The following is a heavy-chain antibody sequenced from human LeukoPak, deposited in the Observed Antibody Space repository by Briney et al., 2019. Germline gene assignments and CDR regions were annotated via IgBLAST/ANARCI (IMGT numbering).Heavy chain of an antibody. CDR3: ASYSWYSGWFDP. Sequence: SETLSLTCTVSGGSISSYYWSWIRQPAGKGLEWIGRIYTSGSTNYNPSLKSRVTMSVDTSKNQFSLKLSSVTAADTAVYYCASYSWYSGWFDPWGQGTLVTVSS. CDR1: GGSISSYY. CDR2: IYTSGST. J-gene: IGHJ5*02. V-gene: IGHV4-4*07. D-gene: IGHD6-13*01.